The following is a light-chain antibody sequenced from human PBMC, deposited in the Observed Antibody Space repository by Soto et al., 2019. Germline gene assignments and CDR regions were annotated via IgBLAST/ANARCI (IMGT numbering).Light chain of an antibody. J-gene: IGKJ1*01. V-gene: IGKV3-15*01. CDR3: QQYYAWPLT. CDR1: ESVSSN. CDR2: GSS. Sequence: EIVMTQSRATLSVSPGERATLSCRASESVSSNLAWYQQKPGQAPRLLIFGSSSRATVFPARFSGSGSGTEFTLIINSLQSEDLAVYYCQQYYAWPLTFGQGTKVDIK.